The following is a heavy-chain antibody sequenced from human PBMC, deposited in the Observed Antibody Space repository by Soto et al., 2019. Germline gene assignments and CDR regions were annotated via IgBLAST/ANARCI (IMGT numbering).Heavy chain of an antibody. CDR3: ARRARPDFYYMDV. D-gene: IGHD6-6*01. V-gene: IGHV3-64*01. CDR2: ISSNGVGT. J-gene: IGHJ6*03. Sequence: GGSLRLSCAASGFTLSGYSMDWVRQAPGKGLEYVSGISSNGVGTYYANSVQGRFTISRDNSKNTVYLQMGSLRPEDMAVYYCARRARPDFYYMDVWGKGTTVTVS. CDR1: GFTLSGYS.